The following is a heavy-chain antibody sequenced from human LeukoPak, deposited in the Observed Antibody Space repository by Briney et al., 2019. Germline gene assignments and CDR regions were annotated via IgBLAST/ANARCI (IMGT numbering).Heavy chain of an antibody. D-gene: IGHD3-22*01. V-gene: IGHV4-59*01. Sequence: PSETLSLTCTVSGGSISNYYWSWIRQPPGKGLEWIGYIYYSGSTNYNPSLKNRVTISVDTSKNQFSLKLSSVTAADTAVYYCARGTVLNYYDSSGYHKSPGSVDYWGQGTLVTVPS. CDR2: IYYSGST. CDR1: GGSISNYY. J-gene: IGHJ4*02. CDR3: ARGTVLNYYDSSGYHKSPGSVDY.